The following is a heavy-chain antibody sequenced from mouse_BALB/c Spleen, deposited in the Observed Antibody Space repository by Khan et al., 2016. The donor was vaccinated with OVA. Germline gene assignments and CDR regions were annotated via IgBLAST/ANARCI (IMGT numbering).Heavy chain of an antibody. D-gene: IGHD2-2*01. Sequence: VQLQQSGPELMKPGASVEISCKASGYAFTSYYIHWVMQSHGTSLEWIGYIDPFSGGTTYNQKLKGKATLTVDKSSSTAYIHLTNLTSEDSAVYYCTRHGYVAWFTYWGQGTLVTVSA. CDR3: TRHGYVAWFTY. CDR1: GYAFTSYY. J-gene: IGHJ3*01. CDR2: IDPFSGGT. V-gene: IGHV1S135*01.